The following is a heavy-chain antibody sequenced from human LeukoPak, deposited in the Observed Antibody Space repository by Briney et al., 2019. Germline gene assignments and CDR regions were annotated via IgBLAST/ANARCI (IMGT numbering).Heavy chain of an antibody. CDR3: AKNGWELLGGYYMDV. CDR1: GFTFDDYG. D-gene: IGHD1-26*01. Sequence: GGSLRLSCAASGFTFDDYGMRSVRQAPGKGLEWVSGINWNGGSTGYADSVKGRFTISRDNAKNSLYLQMNSLRAEDTALYYCAKNGWELLGGYYMDVWGKGTTITVSS. CDR2: INWNGGST. J-gene: IGHJ6*03. V-gene: IGHV3-20*04.